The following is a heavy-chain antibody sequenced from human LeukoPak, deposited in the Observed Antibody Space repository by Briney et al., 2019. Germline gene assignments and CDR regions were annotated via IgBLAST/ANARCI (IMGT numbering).Heavy chain of an antibody. CDR2: ISGSSGTT. D-gene: IGHD6-19*01. V-gene: IGHV3-23*01. J-gene: IGHJ4*02. CDR1: GFTLTNYG. Sequence: GGSLRLSCAASGFTLTNYGMSWVRQAPGKGLEWVSAISGSSGTTYYADSVKGRFTISRDNSKNTLYLQMNSLRAEDTAVYYCAKERRQWLVVLDYWGQGTLVTVSS. CDR3: AKERRQWLVVLDY.